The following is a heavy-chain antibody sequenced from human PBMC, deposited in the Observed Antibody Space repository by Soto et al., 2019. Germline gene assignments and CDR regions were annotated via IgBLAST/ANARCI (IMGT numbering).Heavy chain of an antibody. D-gene: IGHD1-26*01. V-gene: IGHV3-30-3*01. J-gene: IGHJ3*02. Sequence: QVQLVESGGGVVQPGRSLRLSCAASGFTFSSYAMHWVRQAPGKGLEWVAVISYDGSNKYYADSVKGRFTISRDNSKNKLYLQMNSLRAEDTAVYYCAGEKGSGSYWVIGAFDIWGQGTMVTVSS. CDR2: ISYDGSNK. CDR3: AGEKGSGSYWVIGAFDI. CDR1: GFTFSSYA.